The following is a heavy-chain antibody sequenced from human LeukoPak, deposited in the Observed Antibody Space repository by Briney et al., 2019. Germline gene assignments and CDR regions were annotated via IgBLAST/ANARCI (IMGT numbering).Heavy chain of an antibody. D-gene: IGHD3-10*01. CDR1: GFTVSSNY. V-gene: IGHV3-7*01. Sequence: GGSLRLSCAASGFTVSSNYMTWVRQAPGEGLEWVANMRTDGSVPSYVDSVKGRFTISRDNAKSSLYLQMNNLRVEDTAVYYCARDKDFTIDYWGQGTLVTVSS. CDR3: ARDKDFTIDY. CDR2: MRTDGSVP. J-gene: IGHJ4*02.